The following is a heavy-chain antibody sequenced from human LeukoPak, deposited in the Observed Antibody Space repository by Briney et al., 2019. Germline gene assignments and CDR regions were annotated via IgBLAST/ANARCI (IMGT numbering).Heavy chain of an antibody. J-gene: IGHJ6*03. CDR1: GFTFSNAW. Sequence: PGGSLRLSCAASGFTFSNAWMSWVRQAPGKGLEWVGRIKSKTDGGTTDYAAPVKGRFTISRDGSKNTLYLQMNSLKTEDTAVYYCTTAFAMVNYYMDVWGKGTTVTVSS. D-gene: IGHD5-18*01. CDR2: IKSKTDGGTT. V-gene: IGHV3-15*01. CDR3: TTAFAMVNYYMDV.